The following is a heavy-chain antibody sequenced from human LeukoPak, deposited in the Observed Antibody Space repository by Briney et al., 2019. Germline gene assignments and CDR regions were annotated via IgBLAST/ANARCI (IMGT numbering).Heavy chain of an antibody. CDR2: INSDGSST. D-gene: IGHD1-26*01. CDR1: GFTFINAW. J-gene: IGHJ6*03. Sequence: GGSLRLSCAASGFTFINAWMAWVRQAPGKGLVWVSRINSDGSSTSYVDSVKGRFTISRDNAKNTLYLQMNSLKTEDTAVYYCTTEGSGSYGGPYYYYYYMDVWGKGTTVTVSS. CDR3: TTEGSGSYGGPYYYYYYMDV. V-gene: IGHV3-74*01.